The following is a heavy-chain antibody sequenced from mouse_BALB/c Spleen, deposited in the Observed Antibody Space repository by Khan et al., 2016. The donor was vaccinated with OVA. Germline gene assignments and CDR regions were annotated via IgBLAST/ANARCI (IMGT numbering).Heavy chain of an antibody. CDR1: GYSITSEYA. D-gene: IGHD2-4*01. Sequence: VQLKESGPGLVKPSQSLSLTCTVTGYSITSEYAWNWIRQFPGNKLEWMGYINYSGSTRFTPSLKSRTSITRDTSKNQFFLQVNSVTTEDTATYYCTRKYYYDYDPFPYWGQGTLVTVSA. V-gene: IGHV3-2*02. CDR3: TRKYYYDYDPFPY. J-gene: IGHJ3*01. CDR2: INYSGST.